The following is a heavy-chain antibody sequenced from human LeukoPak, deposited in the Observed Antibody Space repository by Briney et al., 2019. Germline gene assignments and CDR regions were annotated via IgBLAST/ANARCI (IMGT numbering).Heavy chain of an antibody. CDR2: TNYRSKRYN. CDR3: ARAPWFGELSGSNWFDP. J-gene: IGHJ5*02. CDR1: GDSVSSNSAA. D-gene: IGHD3-10*01. Sequence: SQTLSLTFAVSGDSVSSNSAAWNWIRQSPARGIEWLGRTNYRSKRYNDYTVSVKSRITINPDTSKHQFSLQLNSVTPEDTAVYYCARAPWFGELSGSNWFDPWGQGTLVTVSS. V-gene: IGHV6-1*01.